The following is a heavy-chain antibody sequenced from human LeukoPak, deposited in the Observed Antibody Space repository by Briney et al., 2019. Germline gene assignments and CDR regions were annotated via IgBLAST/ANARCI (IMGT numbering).Heavy chain of an antibody. CDR1: GGSISSYY. J-gene: IGHJ3*02. D-gene: IGHD1-14*01. CDR2: IYYRGNT. CDR3: ARVKGSAPEAFDI. V-gene: IGHV4-59*01. Sequence: SETLSLTCTVSGGSISSYYWSWIRQPPGKGLEWIGYIYYRGNTNYNPSLTSRVTISVDTSKNQFSLSLRSVTAADMAVYYCARVKGSAPEAFDIWGQGTLVTVSS.